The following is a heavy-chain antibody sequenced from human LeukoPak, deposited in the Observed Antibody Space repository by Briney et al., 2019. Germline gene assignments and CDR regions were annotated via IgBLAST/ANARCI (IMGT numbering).Heavy chain of an antibody. J-gene: IGHJ4*02. CDR2: INPSDGTT. V-gene: IGHV1-46*01. D-gene: IGHD3-16*01. CDR1: GYTFTNYF. CDR3: LREEVGGHFDY. Sequence: ASVKVSCKTSGYTFTNYFVHWVRQAPGQGPEWMGLINPSDGTTVYTQSFQGRITMTSDTSTTTVYMELISLRADDTAVYFCLREEVGGHFDYWGQGALVTVSS.